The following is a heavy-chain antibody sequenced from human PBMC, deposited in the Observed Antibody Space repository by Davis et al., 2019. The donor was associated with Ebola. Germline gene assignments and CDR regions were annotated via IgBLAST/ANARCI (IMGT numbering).Heavy chain of an antibody. D-gene: IGHD6-6*01. V-gene: IGHV4-61*01. Sequence: PSETLSLTCTVSGGSVSSGSYYWSWIRQPPGKGLEWIGEINHSGSTNYNPSLKSRVTISVDTSKNQFSLKLSSVTAADTAVYYCAREYYYWGQGTLVTVSS. CDR1: GGSVSSGSYY. CDR2: INHSGST. J-gene: IGHJ4*02. CDR3: AREYYY.